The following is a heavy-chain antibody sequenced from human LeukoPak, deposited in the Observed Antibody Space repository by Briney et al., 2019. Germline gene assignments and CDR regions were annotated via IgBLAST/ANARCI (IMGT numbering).Heavy chain of an antibody. Sequence: PSQTLPLTCTVSGGSISSSNYYWSWIRQPAGKGLEWIGRIYTSGTTNYNPSLKSRVTISIDTSKNQFSLKLSSVTAADTAVYYCARGLWFGDENPPYFDYWGQGTLVTVSS. J-gene: IGHJ4*02. V-gene: IGHV4-61*02. CDR2: IYTSGTT. CDR1: GGSISSSNYY. CDR3: ARGLWFGDENPPYFDY. D-gene: IGHD3-10*01.